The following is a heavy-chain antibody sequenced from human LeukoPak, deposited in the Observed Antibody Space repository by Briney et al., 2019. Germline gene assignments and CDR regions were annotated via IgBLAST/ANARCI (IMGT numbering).Heavy chain of an antibody. CDR1: RVAPSSDA. CDR3: ARDSQNYGSQLNEKRFDS. J-gene: IGHJ5*01. V-gene: IGHV3-30*04. CDR2: ISYDVRIK. Sequence: GCPRPSPALSRVAPSSDATDCGPQGPGEGVGWGAVISYDVRIKSSTDSVKGRFTISRENSKNTLYLQMNSLRAEDTAVYYSARDSQNYGSQLNEKRFDSWGHGTLVTVSS. D-gene: IGHD4-17*01.